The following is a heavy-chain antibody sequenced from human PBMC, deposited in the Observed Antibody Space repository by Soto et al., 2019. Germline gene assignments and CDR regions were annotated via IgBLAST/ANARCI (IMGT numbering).Heavy chain of an antibody. D-gene: IGHD1-26*01. CDR1: GFTFSSYG. J-gene: IGHJ6*02. CDR2: ISYDGSNK. CDR3: AKDRLRGGFLTTATTNGMDV. Sequence: PGGSLRLSCAASGFTFSSYGMHWVRQAPGKGLEWVALISYDGSNKYYVDSVKGRFTISRDNSKNTLFLQMNSLRAGDTVVYYCAKDRLRGGFLTTATTNGMDVWGQGTTVTVSS. V-gene: IGHV3-30*18.